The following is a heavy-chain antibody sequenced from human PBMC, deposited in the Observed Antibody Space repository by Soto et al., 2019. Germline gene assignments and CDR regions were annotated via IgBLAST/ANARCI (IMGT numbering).Heavy chain of an antibody. V-gene: IGHV1-69*06. CDR1: EDTFRNYA. CDR2: IIPIFGTA. Sequence: QVELVQSGAEVKKPGSSVKVSCQASEDTFRNYAISWVRQAPGQGLEWMGGIIPIFGTANYAQKFQGRVTINADTSANTVYLELSIMRSEDTAVYYCASTKYDSSAYYYWYLGLWGRGTLVTGSS. D-gene: IGHD3-22*01. CDR3: ASTKYDSSAYYYWYLGL. J-gene: IGHJ2*01.